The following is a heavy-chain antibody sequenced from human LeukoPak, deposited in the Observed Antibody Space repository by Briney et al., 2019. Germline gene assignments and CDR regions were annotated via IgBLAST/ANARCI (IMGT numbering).Heavy chain of an antibody. V-gene: IGHV1-2*02. CDR3: ATALRRFMFPGYFDL. Sequence: ASVKVSCKASGYTFTGYYMHWVRQAPGQGLEWMGWINPNSGGTNYAQKFQGRVTMTRDTSISTAYMELSRLRSEDTAVYYCATALRRFMFPGYFDLWGRGTLVTVSS. CDR1: GYTFTGYY. CDR2: INPNSGGT. D-gene: IGHD3-10*02. J-gene: IGHJ2*01.